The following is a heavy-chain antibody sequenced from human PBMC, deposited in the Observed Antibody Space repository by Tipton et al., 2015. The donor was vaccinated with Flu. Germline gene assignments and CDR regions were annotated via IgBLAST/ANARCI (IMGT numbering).Heavy chain of an antibody. CDR3: ARGRAVAGFRGFDY. Sequence: LRLSCTVSGGSISSGSYYWNWIRQPAGKGLEWIGRIYTSGSTNYNPSLKSRVTISVDTSKNQFSLKLSSVTAADTAVYYCARGRAVAGFRGFDYWGQGTLVTVSS. CDR2: IYTSGST. V-gene: IGHV4-61*02. D-gene: IGHD6-19*01. CDR1: GGSISSGSYY. J-gene: IGHJ4*02.